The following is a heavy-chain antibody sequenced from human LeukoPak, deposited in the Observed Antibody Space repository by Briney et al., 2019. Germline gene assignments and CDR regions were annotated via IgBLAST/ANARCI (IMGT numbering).Heavy chain of an antibody. CDR3: ASLGELSLYPRHRTPTLDY. Sequence: PGGSLRLSCAASGFTFSNYWMSWVRQAPGKGLEWVANIQQDGGEKYYVDSVKGRFTISRDNTKNTLYLQMNSLRAEDTAVYYCASLGELSLYPRHRTPTLDYWGQGTLVTVSS. J-gene: IGHJ4*02. V-gene: IGHV3-7*01. D-gene: IGHD3-16*02. CDR1: GFTFSNYW. CDR2: IQQDGGEK.